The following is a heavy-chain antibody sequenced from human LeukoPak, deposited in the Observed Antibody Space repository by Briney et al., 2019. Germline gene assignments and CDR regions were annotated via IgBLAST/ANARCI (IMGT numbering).Heavy chain of an antibody. Sequence: PGGSLGLSWAGSGFTFSSYSMNWVRQAPGKGLEWVSSISSSSSYIYYADSVKGRFTISRDNAKNSLYLQMNSLRAEDTAVYYCARDGSYYYGMDVWGQGTTVTVSS. CDR2: ISSSSSYI. V-gene: IGHV3-21*01. CDR1: GFTFSSYS. J-gene: IGHJ6*02. CDR3: ARDGSYYYGMDV.